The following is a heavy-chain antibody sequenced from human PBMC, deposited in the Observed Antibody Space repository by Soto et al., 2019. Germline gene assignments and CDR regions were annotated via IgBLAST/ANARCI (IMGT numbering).Heavy chain of an antibody. V-gene: IGHV3-43*01. CDR3: AIDLSSGDYFDL. CDR2: ISWDGGST. J-gene: IGHJ4*01. D-gene: IGHD1-26*01. CDR1: GFTFDDYT. Sequence: GGSLRLSCAASGFTFDDYTMHWVRQAPGKGLEWVSLISWDGGSTYYADSVKGRFTISRDNSKNSLYLQMNSLRAEDTALYCCAIDLSSGDYFDLWGQGTLVTVSS.